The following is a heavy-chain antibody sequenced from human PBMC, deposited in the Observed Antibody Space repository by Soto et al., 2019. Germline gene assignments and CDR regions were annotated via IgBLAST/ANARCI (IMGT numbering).Heavy chain of an antibody. D-gene: IGHD2-15*01. CDR3: AREGEYCSGGSCQFDY. CDR2: IKQDGSEK. J-gene: IGHJ4*02. CDR1: GFTFSSYW. V-gene: IGHV3-7*01. Sequence: EVQLVESGGGLVQPGGSLRLSCAASGFTFSSYWMSWVRQAPGKGLEWVANIKQDGSEKYYVDSVKGRFTISRDNAKNSLYLQMNSLRAEDTAVYYCAREGEYCSGGSCQFDYWGQGTLVTVSS.